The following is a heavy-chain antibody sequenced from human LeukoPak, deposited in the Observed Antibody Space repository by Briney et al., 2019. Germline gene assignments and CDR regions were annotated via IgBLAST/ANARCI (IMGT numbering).Heavy chain of an antibody. CDR3: ARQIAAAGISYYGMDV. D-gene: IGHD6-13*01. Sequence: GGSLRLSCAASGFTFSSYWMSWVRQAPGKGLEWVANIKQDGSEKYYVDSVKGRFTISRDNAKNSLFLQMNSLRAEDTAVYYCARQIAAAGISYYGMDVWGQGTTVTVSS. V-gene: IGHV3-7*01. CDR1: GFTFSSYW. J-gene: IGHJ6*02. CDR2: IKQDGSEK.